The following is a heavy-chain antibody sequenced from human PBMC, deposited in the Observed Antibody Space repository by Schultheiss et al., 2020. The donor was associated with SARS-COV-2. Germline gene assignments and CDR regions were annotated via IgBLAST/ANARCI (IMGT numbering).Heavy chain of an antibody. D-gene: IGHD3-16*01. CDR1: GGSFSGYY. CDR3: ARARLGEDGFDY. V-gene: IGHV4-34*01. J-gene: IGHJ4*02. CDR2: SYYSGST. Sequence: SQTLSLTCAVYGGSFSGYYWSWIRQPPGKGLEWIGYSYYSGSTYSNPSLKSRVTISVDRSRNQFSLNLTSVTAADTAVYYCARARLGEDGFDYWGQGTLVTVSS.